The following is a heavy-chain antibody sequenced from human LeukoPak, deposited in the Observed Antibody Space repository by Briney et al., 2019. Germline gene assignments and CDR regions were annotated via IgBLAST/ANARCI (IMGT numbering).Heavy chain of an antibody. D-gene: IGHD6-6*01. CDR1: GFTFSSYG. J-gene: IGHJ4*02. CDR2: IWYDGSNK. CDR3: AKGFTMYSSSSAFDY. Sequence: PGRSLRLSCAASGFTFSSYGMHWVRQAPGKGLEWVAVIWYDGSNKYYADSVKGRFTISRDNSKNTLYLQMNSLRAEDTAVYYCAKGFTMYSSSSAFDYWGQGTLVTVSS. V-gene: IGHV3-33*06.